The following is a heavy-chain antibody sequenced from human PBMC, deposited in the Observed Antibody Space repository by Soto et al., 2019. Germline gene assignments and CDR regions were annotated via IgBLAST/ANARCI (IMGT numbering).Heavy chain of an antibody. CDR1: GGSLSSGGYY. V-gene: IGHV4-31*03. J-gene: IGHJ4*02. CDR2: IYYSGST. CDR3: ARERDGGMSTTSCSCNGLDD. D-gene: IGHD1-1*01. Sequence: NPSETLSLTCTVSGGSLSSGGYYWSRIPQHPGQGLECIGYIYYSGSTYFNPSLKSRVSISVDTSKYQFSLKLSSVTAADTAVYYCARERDGGMSTTSCSCNGLDDWGQGTLVTVSS.